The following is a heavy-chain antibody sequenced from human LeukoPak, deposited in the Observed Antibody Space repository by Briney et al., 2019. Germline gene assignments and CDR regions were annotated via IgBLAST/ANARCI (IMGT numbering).Heavy chain of an antibody. J-gene: IGHJ4*02. D-gene: IGHD2-8*01. V-gene: IGHV3-74*01. CDR1: GFTFSTYW. Sequence: GGSLRLSCAASGFTFSTYWMHWVRQAPGKGLVWVSGINGDGGTTTYADSVKGRFTISRDSAKNTLYPHLNSLRAEDTAVYYCARDKMGHFDYWGQGTLVSVSS. CDR2: INGDGGTT. CDR3: ARDKMGHFDY.